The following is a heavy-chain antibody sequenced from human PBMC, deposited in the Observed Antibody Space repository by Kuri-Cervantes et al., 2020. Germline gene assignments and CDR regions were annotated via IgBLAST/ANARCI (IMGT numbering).Heavy chain of an antibody. V-gene: IGHV4-34*01. Sequence: SETLSLTCAVYGGSFSGYYWSWIRQPPGKGLEWLGEINHSGSTNYNPSLKSRVTISVDTSKNQFSLKLSSVTAADTAVYYCARVPSGWYLFDYRGQGTLVTVSS. CDR2: INHSGST. J-gene: IGHJ4*02. D-gene: IGHD6-19*01. CDR1: GGSFSGYY. CDR3: ARVPSGWYLFDY.